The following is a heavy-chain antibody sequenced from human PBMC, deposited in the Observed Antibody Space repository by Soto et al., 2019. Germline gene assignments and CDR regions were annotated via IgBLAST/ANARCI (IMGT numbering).Heavy chain of an antibody. V-gene: IGHV1-8*01. CDR2: MNPNSVNT. CDR3: ARDMPTTVPGHDAFDM. D-gene: IGHD1-1*01. CDR1: GYTFSDYD. Sequence: GASVKVSCKASGYTFSDYDINWVRQATGQGLEWLGWMNPNSVNTGYVEKFQGRVTMTRNTSASTAYMELSSLRSEDTAVYYCARDMPTTVPGHDAFDMWGQGTMVTVSS. J-gene: IGHJ3*02.